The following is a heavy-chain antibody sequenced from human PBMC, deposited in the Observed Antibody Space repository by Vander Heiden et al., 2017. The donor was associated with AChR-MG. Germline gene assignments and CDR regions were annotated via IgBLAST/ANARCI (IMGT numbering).Heavy chain of an antibody. Sequence: QVQLQESGPGLVKPSETLSLTCTVSGGSVSSGSYYWSWIRQPPGKGLEWIGYIYYSGSTNYNPSLKSRVTISVDTSKNQFSLKLSSVTAADTAVYYCAREGGPGGSGWLAYYYYGMDVWGQGTTVTVSS. V-gene: IGHV4-61*01. D-gene: IGHD6-19*01. CDR3: AREGGPGGSGWLAYYYYGMDV. CDR2: IYYSGST. J-gene: IGHJ6*02. CDR1: GGSVSSGSYY.